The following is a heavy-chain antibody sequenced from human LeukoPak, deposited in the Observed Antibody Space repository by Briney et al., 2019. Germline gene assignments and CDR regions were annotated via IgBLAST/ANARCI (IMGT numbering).Heavy chain of an antibody. CDR1: GFTFNTYA. Sequence: GGSLRLSCAASGFTFNTYAMSWVRQAPGKGLEWVSAISGSGGSTYYADSVKGRFTISRDNSKNTLYLQIHSLRTEDTAVYYCAKGKGSSSSSIDWWGQGTLVTVSS. D-gene: IGHD2-15*01. CDR3: AKGKGSSSSSIDW. CDR2: ISGSGGST. V-gene: IGHV3-23*01. J-gene: IGHJ4*02.